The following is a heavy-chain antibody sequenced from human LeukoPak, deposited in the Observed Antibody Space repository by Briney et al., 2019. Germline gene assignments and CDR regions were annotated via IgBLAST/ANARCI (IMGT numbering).Heavy chain of an antibody. D-gene: IGHD3-22*01. Sequence: GGSLRLSCAASGFTFSSYAMTWVRQAPGKGLEWVSLISGSGGSTYYADSVKGRFTISRDNPKNTLYLQMNSLRAEDTAVYYCAKDDYYDTSGYPRWGQGTLVTVSS. V-gene: IGHV3-23*01. J-gene: IGHJ4*02. CDR3: AKDDYYDTSGYPR. CDR2: ISGSGGST. CDR1: GFTFSSYA.